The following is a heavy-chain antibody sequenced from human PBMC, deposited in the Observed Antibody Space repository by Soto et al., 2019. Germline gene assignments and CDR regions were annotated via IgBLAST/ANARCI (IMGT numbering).Heavy chain of an antibody. J-gene: IGHJ6*02. CDR3: ARDITYYDSSGYYWSYYGMDV. CDR1: GFTFSSYA. CDR2: ISYDGSNK. V-gene: IGHV3-30-3*01. Sequence: QVQLVESGGGVVQPGRSLRLSCAASGFTFSSYAMHWVRQAPGKGLEWVAVISYDGSNKYYADSVKGRFTISRDNSKNPLYLQMNSLRAEDTAVYYCARDITYYDSSGYYWSYYGMDVWGQGTTVTVSS. D-gene: IGHD3-22*01.